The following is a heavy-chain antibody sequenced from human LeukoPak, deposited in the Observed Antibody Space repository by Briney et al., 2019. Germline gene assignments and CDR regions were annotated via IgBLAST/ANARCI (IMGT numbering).Heavy chain of an antibody. V-gene: IGHV3-23*01. Sequence: PGGSLRLSCAASGFTLRSYAMSWVRQAPGKGLEWVSAISGSGGSTYYADSVKGRFTIPRDNSKNTLYLQMNSLRAEDTAVYYCAKDKEGIAVAGTPIDYWGQGTLVTVSS. CDR2: ISGSGGST. D-gene: IGHD6-19*01. CDR3: AKDKEGIAVAGTPIDY. J-gene: IGHJ4*02. CDR1: GFTLRSYA.